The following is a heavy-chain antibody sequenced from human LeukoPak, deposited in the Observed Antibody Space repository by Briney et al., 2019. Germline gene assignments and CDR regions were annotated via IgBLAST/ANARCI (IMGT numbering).Heavy chain of an antibody. CDR2: ISGSGGST. J-gene: IGHJ4*02. CDR1: GFTFSSYA. D-gene: IGHD3-10*01. Sequence: QSGGSLRLSCAASGFTFSSYAMSWVRQAPGKGLEWVSAISGSGGSTYYADSVKGRFTISRDNSKNTLYLQMNSLRAEDTAVYYCAKDREVRGVIITYGYWGQGTLVTVSS. V-gene: IGHV3-23*01. CDR3: AKDREVRGVIITYGY.